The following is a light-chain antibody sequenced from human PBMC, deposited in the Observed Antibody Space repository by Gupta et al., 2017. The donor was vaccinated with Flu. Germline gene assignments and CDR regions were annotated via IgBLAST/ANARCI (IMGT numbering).Light chain of an antibody. V-gene: IGKV3-15*01. CDR3: QQYNNWPLYT. Sequence: EVVMTQSPATLSVSPGERATLSCMASQIVSSNLAWYQQKPGQAPRLLIYGASTRATGIPARFSGSGSGTEFTLTISSLQSEDFAVYYCQQYNNWPLYTFGQGTKLEIK. J-gene: IGKJ2*01. CDR2: GAS. CDR1: QIVSSN.